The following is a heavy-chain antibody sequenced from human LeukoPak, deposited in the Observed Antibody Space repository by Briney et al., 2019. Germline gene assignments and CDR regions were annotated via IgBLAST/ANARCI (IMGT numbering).Heavy chain of an antibody. V-gene: IGHV3-23*01. D-gene: IGHD2-2*01. J-gene: IGHJ5*02. CDR3: AKDRGYCSSTSCPLNWFDP. CDR1: GFTFSSYA. CDR2: ISGSGGST. Sequence: GGSLRLSCAASGFTFSSYAMSWVRQAPGKGLEWVSAISGSGGSTYYADSVKGRFTISRDNSKNTLYLQMNSLRAEDTAVYYCAKDRGYCSSTSCPLNWFDPWGQGTLVTVSS.